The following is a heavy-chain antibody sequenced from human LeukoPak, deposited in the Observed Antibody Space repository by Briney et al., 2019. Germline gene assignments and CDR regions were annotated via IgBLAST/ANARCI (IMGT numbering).Heavy chain of an antibody. J-gene: IGHJ4*02. CDR3: ARDPAVTSSGFPFDY. CDR1: GYTFTGYY. CDR2: INLNSGGT. D-gene: IGHD3-10*01. V-gene: IGHV1-2*02. Sequence: ASVTVSCKASGYTFTGYYMHWVRQAPGQGLEWMGWINLNSGGTNYAQKFQGRVTVTRDTSISTAYMELSRLRSDDTAVYFCARDPAVTSSGFPFDYWGQGTLVTVSS.